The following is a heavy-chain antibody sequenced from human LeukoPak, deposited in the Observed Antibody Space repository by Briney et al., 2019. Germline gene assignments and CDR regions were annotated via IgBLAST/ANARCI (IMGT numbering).Heavy chain of an antibody. Sequence: ASVKVSCKASGYTFNSYDITWVRQAPGQGLEWMGWISAYNGNTSYAQKLQGRVTMTTDTSTSTAYMELRSLRSADTAVYYCARVVLAPYYDFWSGPGYFDYWGQGTLVTVSS. CDR3: ARVVLAPYYDFWSGPGYFDY. CDR2: ISAYNGNT. D-gene: IGHD3-3*01. V-gene: IGHV1-18*01. CDR1: GYTFNSYD. J-gene: IGHJ4*02.